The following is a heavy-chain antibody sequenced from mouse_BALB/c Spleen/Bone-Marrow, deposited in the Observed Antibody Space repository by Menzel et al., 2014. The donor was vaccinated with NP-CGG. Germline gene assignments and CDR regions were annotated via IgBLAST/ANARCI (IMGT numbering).Heavy chain of an antibody. J-gene: IGHJ2*01. CDR2: INPSTGYT. CDR1: GYTFTSYW. Sequence: QVQLQQSGAELAKPGASVKMSCKASGYTFTSYWMHWVKQRPGQGLEWIGYINPSTGYTEYNQKFKDKATLTEDKSSSTAYMQLSSLTSEDSAVYYCASNWDVDWGQGTTLTVSS. D-gene: IGHD4-1*01. V-gene: IGHV1-7*01. CDR3: ASNWDVD.